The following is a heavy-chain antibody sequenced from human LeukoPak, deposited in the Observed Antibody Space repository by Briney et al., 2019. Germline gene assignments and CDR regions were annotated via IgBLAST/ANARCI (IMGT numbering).Heavy chain of an antibody. CDR3: ARAGVGDGGNAYYFDY. V-gene: IGHV3-21*01. CDR2: ISSSSSYI. Sequence: PGGSLRLSCAASGFTFSSYSMNWVRQAPGKGLEWVSSISSSSSYIYYAASVKGRFTISRDNAKNSLYLQMNSLRAEDTAVYYCARAGVGDGGNAYYFDYWGQGTLVTVSS. J-gene: IGHJ4*02. CDR1: GFTFSSYS. D-gene: IGHD4-23*01.